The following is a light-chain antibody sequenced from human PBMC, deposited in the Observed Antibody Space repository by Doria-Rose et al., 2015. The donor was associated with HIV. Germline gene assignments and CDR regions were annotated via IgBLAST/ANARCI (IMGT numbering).Light chain of an antibody. CDR3: HQYGTSWT. J-gene: IGKJ1*01. CDR1: QSFSNNY. V-gene: IGKV3-20*01. Sequence: TQSPGTLSLSPGERATLSCRASQSFSNNYLAWYQQKPGQAPSLLIYDGSTRATGIPDRFSASGSGTDFNLTINRLEPEDFALYYCHQYGTSWTFGQGTKVEI. CDR2: DGS.